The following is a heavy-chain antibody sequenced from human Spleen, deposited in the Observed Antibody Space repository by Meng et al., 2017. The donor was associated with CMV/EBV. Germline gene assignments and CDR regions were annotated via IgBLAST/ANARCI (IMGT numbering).Heavy chain of an antibody. V-gene: IGHV3-23*03. J-gene: IGHJ4*02. D-gene: IGHD3-10*01. CDR2: IYSGDSST. CDR3: AELLGANY. CDR1: GFTFSSYW. Sequence: GESLKISCAASGFTFSSYWMHWVRQAPGKGLEWVSVIYSGDSSTDYADSVKGRFTISRDNFKNTLYLQMNSLRAEDTAVYYCAELLGANYWGQGTLVTVSS.